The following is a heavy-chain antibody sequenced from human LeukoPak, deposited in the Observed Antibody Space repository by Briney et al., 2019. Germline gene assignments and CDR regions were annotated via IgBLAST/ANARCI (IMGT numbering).Heavy chain of an antibody. CDR1: GYSINTYW. J-gene: IGHJ3*02. D-gene: IGHD2-2*03. CDR2: IYPGDSST. CDR3: ARPQVFCLTWMNACDI. V-gene: IGHV5-51*01. Sequence: AESLKISCKGSGYSINTYWNGWVRQMAGKGLEWMGIIYPGDSSTKYSPSIQGQVTIPADKSNSTAYLQWSSLKASDTAMYYCARPQVFCLTWMNACDIWGQGTMVTVSS.